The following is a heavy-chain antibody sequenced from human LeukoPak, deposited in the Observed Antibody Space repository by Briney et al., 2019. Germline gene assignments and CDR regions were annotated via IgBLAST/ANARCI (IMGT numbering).Heavy chain of an antibody. V-gene: IGHV4-4*02. CDR1: GGSISTTNW. CDR2: VHLSGRT. CDR3: AREGGPYRPLDY. J-gene: IGHJ4*02. Sequence: PSETLSLTCGVSGGSISTTNWWTWVRQPPGEGLEGIGEVHLSGRTHYNPSLEGRVTMSVDMSENHISLRLTSVTAADTAVYYCAREGGPYRPLDYSGQGTLVTVSS.